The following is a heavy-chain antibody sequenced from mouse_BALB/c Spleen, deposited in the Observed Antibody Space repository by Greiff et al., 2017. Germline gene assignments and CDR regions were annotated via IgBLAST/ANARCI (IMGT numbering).Heavy chain of an antibody. D-gene: IGHD2-2*01. V-gene: IGHV1S29*02. J-gene: IGHJ4*01. Sequence: VQLQQSGPELVKPGASVKISCKASGYTFTDYNMHWVKQSHGKSLEWIGYIYPYNGGTGYNQKFKSKATLTVDTSSSTAYMELRSLTSEDSAVYYCARYPYGYDYAMDYWGQGTSVTVSS. CDR3: ARYPYGYDYAMDY. CDR1: GYTFTDYN. CDR2: IYPYNGGT.